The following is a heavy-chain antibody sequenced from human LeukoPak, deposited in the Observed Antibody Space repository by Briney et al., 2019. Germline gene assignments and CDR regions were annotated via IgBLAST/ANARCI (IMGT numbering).Heavy chain of an antibody. Sequence: SETLSLTCTVSGGSISSHYWSWIRQPPGKGLEWIGYIYYSGSTNYNPSLKSRVTISVDTSKNQFSLKLSSVTAADTAVYYCARDVGYDSSGYYSSWGQGTLVTVSS. J-gene: IGHJ5*02. D-gene: IGHD3-22*01. CDR3: ARDVGYDSSGYYSS. CDR1: GGSISSHY. V-gene: IGHV4-59*11. CDR2: IYYSGST.